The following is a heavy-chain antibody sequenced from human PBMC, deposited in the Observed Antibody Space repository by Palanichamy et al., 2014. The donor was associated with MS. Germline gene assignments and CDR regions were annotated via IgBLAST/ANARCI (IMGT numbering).Heavy chain of an antibody. D-gene: IGHD3-3*01. V-gene: IGHV3-48*02. Sequence: EVQLVESGGGLVXPGGSLRVACAASGFSLSTSAMNWVRQAPGKGLEWISYITSTGDTIHYADSVKGRFTVSRDNAKNSLFLQMNSLRDEDTAVYYCARDKTIFGVVSNSRSFDLWGQGTLVVVSS. CDR1: GFSLSTSA. CDR3: ARDKTIFGVVSNSRSFDL. J-gene: IGHJ4*02. CDR2: ITSTGDTI.